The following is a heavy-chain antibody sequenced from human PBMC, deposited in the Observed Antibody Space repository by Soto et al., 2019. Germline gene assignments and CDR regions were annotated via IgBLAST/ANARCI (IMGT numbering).Heavy chain of an antibody. CDR2: MNPNSGNT. J-gene: IGHJ5*02. V-gene: IGHV1-8*01. D-gene: IGHD3-3*01. CDR3: ARGGYYNFWSGYCSSNSTNRLDP. CDR1: GYTFTSYD. Sequence: ASVKVSCKASGYTFTSYDINWVRQATGQGLEWMGWMNPNSGNTGYAQKFQGRVTMTRNTSISTAYMELSSLRSEDTAVYYCARGGYYNFWSGYCSSNSTNRLDPWGQGTLVTVSS.